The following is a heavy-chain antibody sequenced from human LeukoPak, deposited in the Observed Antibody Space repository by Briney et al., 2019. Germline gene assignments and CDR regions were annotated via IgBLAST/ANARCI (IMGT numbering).Heavy chain of an antibody. D-gene: IGHD5-24*01. J-gene: IGHJ2*01. V-gene: IGHV1-18*01. CDR1: GYTFTSYG. Sequence: ASVKVSCKASGYTFTSYGISWVRQAPGQGLEWMGWISAYNGNTNYAQKLQGRVTMTTDTSTSTAYMELRSLRSDDTAVYYCARDPTRRARWLQRVTWYFILGGGAPLAIPSS. CDR3: ARDPTRRARWLQRVTWYFIL. CDR2: ISAYNGNT.